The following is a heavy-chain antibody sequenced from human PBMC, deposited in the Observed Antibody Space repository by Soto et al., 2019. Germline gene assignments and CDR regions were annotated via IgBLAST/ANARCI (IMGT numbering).Heavy chain of an antibody. Sequence: SETLSLTCTVSGGSISSGGYYWSWIRQHPGKGLEWIGYSYYSGSTYYNPSLKSRVTISVDTSKNQFSLKLSSVTAADTAVYYCARQRPTDGRWEFANYYGMDVWGQGTPVTVSS. CDR1: GGSISSGGYY. CDR2: SYYSGST. D-gene: IGHD1-26*01. V-gene: IGHV4-31*03. CDR3: ARQRPTDGRWEFANYYGMDV. J-gene: IGHJ6*02.